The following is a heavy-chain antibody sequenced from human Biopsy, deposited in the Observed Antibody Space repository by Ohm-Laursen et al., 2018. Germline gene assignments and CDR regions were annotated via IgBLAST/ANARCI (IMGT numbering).Heavy chain of an antibody. Sequence: TLSLTCTVSGDSISSGGSYWSWIRPFPGKGLEWIAYIYHTGSTYYNPSLKSRLSIAIDTSKNQFSVSLRSVTAADTAVYYCARADMVTTIVDYWGQGTLVTVSS. D-gene: IGHD5-12*01. CDR2: IYHTGST. J-gene: IGHJ4*02. V-gene: IGHV4-31*02. CDR1: GDSISSGGSY. CDR3: ARADMVTTIVDY.